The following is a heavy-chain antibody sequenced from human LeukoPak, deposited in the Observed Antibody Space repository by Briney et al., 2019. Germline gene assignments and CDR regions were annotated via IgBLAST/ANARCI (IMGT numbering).Heavy chain of an antibody. CDR2: IKRDGTEK. J-gene: IGHJ4*02. D-gene: IGHD1-26*01. Sequence: GGSLGLSCVASGFSLSNYWMTWVRQAPGKGLEWVANIKRDGTEKHYVGSVAGRFTISRDNAKDSLYLQMNSLRAEDTAVYYCGRGQWEVGGIDHWGQGTLVTVSS. V-gene: IGHV3-7*05. CDR3: GRGQWEVGGIDH. CDR1: GFSLSNYW.